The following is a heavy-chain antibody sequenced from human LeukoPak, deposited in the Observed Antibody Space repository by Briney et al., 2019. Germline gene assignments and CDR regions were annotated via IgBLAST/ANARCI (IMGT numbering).Heavy chain of an antibody. CDR2: INHSGST. V-gene: IGHV4-34*01. CDR3: ARHHPTTVTTHYFDY. J-gene: IGHJ4*02. CDR1: GGSFSGYY. D-gene: IGHD4-11*01. Sequence: PSETLSLTCAVYGGSFSGYYWSWIRQPPGKGLEWIGEINHSGSTNYSPSLKSRVTISVDTSKNQFSLKLSSVTAADTAVYYCARHHPTTVTTHYFDYWGQGTLVTVSS.